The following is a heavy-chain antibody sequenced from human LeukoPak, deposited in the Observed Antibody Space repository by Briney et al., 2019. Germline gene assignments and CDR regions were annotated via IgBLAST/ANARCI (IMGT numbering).Heavy chain of an antibody. V-gene: IGHV3-23*01. CDR2: ISGSGGST. CDR3: AKAPGGGNWN. D-gene: IGHD4-23*01. Sequence: GGSLRLSCAASGFTFSSYAMSWVRQAPGKGLEWVSAISGSGGSTYYADSVKGRFTISRDNSKNTLYLQMNSLRVEDTAIYYCAKAPGGGNWNWGQGTLVTVSS. CDR1: GFTFSSYA. J-gene: IGHJ4*02.